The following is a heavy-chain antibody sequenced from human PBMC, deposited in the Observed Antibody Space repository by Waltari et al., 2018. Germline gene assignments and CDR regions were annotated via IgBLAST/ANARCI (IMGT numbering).Heavy chain of an antibody. V-gene: IGHV3-23*04. Sequence: EVQLVESGGGLVQPGGSLRLSCAASGFTFSSYAMSWVRQAPGKGLEWVSAISGSGGSTYYADSVKGRFTISRDNAKNSLYLQMNSLRAEDTAVYYCASGADDSSGYYPYWGQGTLVTVSS. D-gene: IGHD3-22*01. CDR2: ISGSGGST. CDR3: ASGADDSSGYYPY. CDR1: GFTFSSYA. J-gene: IGHJ4*02.